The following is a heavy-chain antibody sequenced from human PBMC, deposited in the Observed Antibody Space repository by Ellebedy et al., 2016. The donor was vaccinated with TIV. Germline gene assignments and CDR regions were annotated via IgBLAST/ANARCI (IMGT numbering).Heavy chain of an antibody. V-gene: IGHV3-7*01. CDR1: GFTFSSYW. J-gene: IGHJ4*02. CDR3: ARYEWELDY. D-gene: IGHD1-26*01. CDR2: IKQDGSEK. Sequence: GESLKISXAASGFTFSSYWMSWVRQAPGKGLEWVANIKQDGSEKYYVDSVKGRFTISRDNAKNSLYLQMNSLRAEDTAVYYCARYEWELDYWGQGTLVTVSS.